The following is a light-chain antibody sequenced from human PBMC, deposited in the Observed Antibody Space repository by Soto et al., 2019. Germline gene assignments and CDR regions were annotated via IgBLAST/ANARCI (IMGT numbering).Light chain of an antibody. CDR2: AAS. Sequence: DIQMTQSPSSLSASVGDRVTITCRASQSIGWYLHWYQQKPGKAPKVLIYAASSLQSGVPSRFSGSGSGTDFTLTISSLQPEDCATYCCQQSFSALWTFGQGTKVDIK. V-gene: IGKV1-39*01. CDR1: QSIGWY. J-gene: IGKJ1*01. CDR3: QQSFSALWT.